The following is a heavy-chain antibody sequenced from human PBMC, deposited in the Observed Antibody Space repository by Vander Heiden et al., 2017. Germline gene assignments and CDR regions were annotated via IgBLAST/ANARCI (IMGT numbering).Heavy chain of an antibody. CDR3: ARDSGGNPMFDP. Sequence: HVQLLEPRPGVVKPSETQSLPCAFSAGSISSYYWSWIRQPPGKGLEWIGYIYYSGSTNYNPSLKSRVTISVDTSKNQFSLKLSSVTAADTAVYYCARDSGGNPMFDPWGQGTLVTVSS. D-gene: IGHD2-15*01. V-gene: IGHV4-59*01. J-gene: IGHJ5*02. CDR1: AGSISSYY. CDR2: IYYSGST.